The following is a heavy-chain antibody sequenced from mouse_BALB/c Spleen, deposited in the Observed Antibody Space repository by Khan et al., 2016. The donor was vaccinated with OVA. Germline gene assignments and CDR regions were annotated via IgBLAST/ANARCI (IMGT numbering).Heavy chain of an antibody. CDR1: GFSLTSYG. CDR3: ARYYGNYGWYFDV. D-gene: IGHD2-1*01. V-gene: IGHV2-9*02. Sequence: VQLQESGPGLVAPSQSLSITCTVSGFSLTSYGVHWVRQPPGKGLEWLGVIWTGGSTNYNSALMSRLRISKDNSNSQVFLKMNSLQTDETAMYYCARYYGNYGWYFDVWGAGTTVTVSS. CDR2: IWTGGST. J-gene: IGHJ1*01.